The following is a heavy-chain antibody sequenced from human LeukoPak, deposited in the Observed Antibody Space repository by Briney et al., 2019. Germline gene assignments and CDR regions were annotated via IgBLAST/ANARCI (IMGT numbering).Heavy chain of an antibody. CDR1: GYIFDDYG. J-gene: IGHJ1*01. Sequence: GGSLRLSCAGSGYIFDDYGMRWVRQAPGKGLAWVAGINWNGGRTGYAASVKGRCTISRDNAKTALYLEMNSLRVEDTAFYYCVRLGRDGYTYGAAYWGQGALVTVSS. D-gene: IGHD5-24*01. CDR2: INWNGGRT. CDR3: VRLGRDGYTYGAAY. V-gene: IGHV3-20*04.